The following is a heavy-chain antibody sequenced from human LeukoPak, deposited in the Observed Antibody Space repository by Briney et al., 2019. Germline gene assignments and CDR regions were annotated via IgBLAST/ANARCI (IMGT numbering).Heavy chain of an antibody. V-gene: IGHV1-8*01. CDR3: ARLHPGDN. CDR1: GITFASYD. Sequence: ASVKVFCKASGITFASYDINWVRQATGRGLEWMGWMSPNSGLTGSAQKFQGRVAMTWNTSISTAYMELSSLTSDDTAMYYCARLHPGDNWGRGTLVTVSS. D-gene: IGHD3-16*01. CDR2: MSPNSGLT. J-gene: IGHJ4*02.